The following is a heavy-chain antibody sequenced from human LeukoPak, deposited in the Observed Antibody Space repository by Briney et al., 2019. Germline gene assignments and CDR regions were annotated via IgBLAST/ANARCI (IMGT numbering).Heavy chain of an antibody. V-gene: IGHV3-7*03. CDR1: GLTFSDYW. CDR2: IKYDGSEK. J-gene: IGHJ6*04. CDR3: ATDRGLR. Sequence: GGSLRLSCAASGLTFSDYWMYWVRQAPGRGLEWVANIKYDGSEKYYVDSVKGRFTISRDNAKNSLYLQMNSLRVEDTAMYYCATDRGLRWGKGTTVTVSS.